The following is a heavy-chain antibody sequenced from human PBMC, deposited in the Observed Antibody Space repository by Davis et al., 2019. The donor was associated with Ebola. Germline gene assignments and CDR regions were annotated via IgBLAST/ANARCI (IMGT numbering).Heavy chain of an antibody. D-gene: IGHD1-26*01. J-gene: IGHJ3*02. V-gene: IGHV3-23*01. CDR2: ISGSDGST. Sequence: GGSLRLSCAASGFTFSSYATSWVRQAPGKGLEWVSAISGSDGSTYYADSVKGRFTISRDNSKNTLYLQMNSLRAEDTAVYYCAKYSGSYWFSYAFDIWGQGTMVTVSS. CDR3: AKYSGSYWFSYAFDI. CDR1: GFTFSSYA.